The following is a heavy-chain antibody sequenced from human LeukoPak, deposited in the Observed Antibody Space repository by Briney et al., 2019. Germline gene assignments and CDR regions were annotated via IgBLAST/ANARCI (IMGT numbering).Heavy chain of an antibody. D-gene: IGHD6-6*01. J-gene: IGHJ3*02. CDR2: IILIFGTA. Sequence: SVEVSCKASGGTFSSYAISWVRQAPGQGLEWMGGIILIFGTANYAQKFQGRVTITTDESTSTAYMELSSLRSEDTAVYYCARERYSSSSWRTDAFDIWGQGTMVTVSS. CDR3: ARERYSSSSWRTDAFDI. CDR1: GGTFSSYA. V-gene: IGHV1-69*05.